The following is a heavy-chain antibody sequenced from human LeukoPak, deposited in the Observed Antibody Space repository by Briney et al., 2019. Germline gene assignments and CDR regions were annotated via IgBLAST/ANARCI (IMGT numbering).Heavy chain of an antibody. CDR2: IYTSGGT. D-gene: IGHD1-26*01. CDR3: ARAPTGVGATLFDY. Sequence: PSETLSLTCTVSGGSISNYYWSWLRQPAGKGLEWIGRIYTSGGTNYNYNPSLKSRVTMSVDTSKNQISLKLSSVTAADTAVYYCARAPTGVGATLFDYWGQGTLVTVSS. J-gene: IGHJ4*02. CDR1: GGSISNYY. V-gene: IGHV4-4*07.